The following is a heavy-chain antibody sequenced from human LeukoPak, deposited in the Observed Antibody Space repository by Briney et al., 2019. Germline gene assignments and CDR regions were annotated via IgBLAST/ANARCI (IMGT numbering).Heavy chain of an antibody. D-gene: IGHD4-23*01. Sequence: ASVKVSCKXSGYIFTDYYMHWVRQAPGQGLEWMGWFNPASGGTKYAQKFQGRVTMTRDTSINTAYMELSSLGLDDTAVYYCARGLYYDGNQRAHDAFDIWGQGTLVTVSS. CDR3: ARGLYYDGNQRAHDAFDI. V-gene: IGHV1-2*02. CDR1: GYIFTDYY. J-gene: IGHJ3*02. CDR2: FNPASGGT.